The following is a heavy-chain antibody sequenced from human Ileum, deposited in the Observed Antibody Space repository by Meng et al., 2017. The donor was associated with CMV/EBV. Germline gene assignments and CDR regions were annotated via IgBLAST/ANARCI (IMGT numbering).Heavy chain of an antibody. D-gene: IGHD1-26*01. Sequence: ASVKVSCKASGYTFPSYGISWVRQAPGQGLEWMGWISTYDGNTNYARKFQGRVTMTTDTSTSTAYMELRSLRSDDTAVYYCARRWSYYCDYWGQGTLVTVSS. J-gene: IGHJ4*02. V-gene: IGHV1-18*01. CDR2: ISTYDGNT. CDR1: GYTFPSYG. CDR3: ARRWSYYCDY.